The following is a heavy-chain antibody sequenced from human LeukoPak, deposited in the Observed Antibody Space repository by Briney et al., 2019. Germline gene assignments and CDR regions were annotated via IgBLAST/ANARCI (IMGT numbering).Heavy chain of an antibody. J-gene: IGHJ1*01. Sequence: ASVKVSCKASGGTFSSYAISWVRQAPGQGLEWMGGIIPIFGTANYAQKFQGRVTITADESTSTAYMELSSLRSEDTAVYYCARGRAIVVVPAAIGDFQHWGQGTLVTVSS. CDR3: ARGRAIVVVPAAIGDFQH. V-gene: IGHV1-69*13. CDR2: IIPIFGTA. CDR1: GGTFSSYA. D-gene: IGHD2-2*02.